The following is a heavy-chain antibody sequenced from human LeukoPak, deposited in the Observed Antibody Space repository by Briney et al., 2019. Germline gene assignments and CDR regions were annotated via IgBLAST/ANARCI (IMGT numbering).Heavy chain of an antibody. J-gene: IGHJ4*02. D-gene: IGHD3-22*01. CDR1: GFTFRSYG. Sequence: GGSLRLSCAASGFTFRSYGMHWVRQAPGKGLEWVAFIRFDGNTKYYADSVKGLFTISRDNAKKSLYLQMNSLRAEDTAVYYCARDLYRIVVVPHYFDYWGQGTLVTVSS. CDR2: IRFDGNTK. CDR3: ARDLYRIVVVPHYFDY. V-gene: IGHV3-30*02.